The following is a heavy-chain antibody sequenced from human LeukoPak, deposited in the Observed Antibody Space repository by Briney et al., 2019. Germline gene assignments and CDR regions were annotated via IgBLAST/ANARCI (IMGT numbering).Heavy chain of an antibody. CDR2: MHYSGST. CDR3: GRGDGYNTFDY. CDR1: GGSITKNGYY. V-gene: IGHV4-39*07. Sequence: PSETLSLTCSVSGGSITKNGYYWGWIRQSPETGLEWIGSMHYSGSTYYNPSLNSRVTISVDTSKNQFSLKLTSVTAADTAVYYCGRGDGYNTFDYWGQGTLVTASS. D-gene: IGHD5-24*01. J-gene: IGHJ4*02.